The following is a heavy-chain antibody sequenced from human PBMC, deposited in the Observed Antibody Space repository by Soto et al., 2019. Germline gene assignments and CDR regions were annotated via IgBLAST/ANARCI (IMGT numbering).Heavy chain of an antibody. J-gene: IGHJ4*02. CDR3: AREDRVTIFGVGFDY. V-gene: IGHV4-31*03. CDR2: IYYSGST. CDR1: GGSISRGGYY. Sequence: SETLSLTCTVSGGSISRGGYYWSWLRQHPGKGLEWIGYIYYSGSTYYNPSLKSRVTISVDTSKNQFSLKLSFVTAADTAVYYCAREDRVTIFGVGFDYWGQGTLVTVSS. D-gene: IGHD3-3*01.